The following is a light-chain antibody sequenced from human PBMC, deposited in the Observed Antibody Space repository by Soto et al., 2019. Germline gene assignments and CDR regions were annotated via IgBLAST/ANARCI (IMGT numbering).Light chain of an antibody. V-gene: IGLV3-21*02. CDR1: NLRRSG. CDR2: DDS. J-gene: IGLJ2*01. CDR3: RVWDHNADFVV. Sequence: SYEPTQPPSVSVAPGLRARITWGGHNLRRSGVQWLQQKPGQAPVLVVYDDSDRPSGTPERFSGSNSGDTATLTVNRVEAGDEADYFCRVWDHNADFVVFGGGTKLTVL.